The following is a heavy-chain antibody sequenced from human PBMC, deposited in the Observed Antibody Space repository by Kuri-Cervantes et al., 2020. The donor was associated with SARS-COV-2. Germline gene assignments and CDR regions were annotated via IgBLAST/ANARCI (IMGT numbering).Heavy chain of an antibody. Sequence: GGSLRLSCAASRFSFGSYAMGWIRQAPGKGLEYVSSISIRSDVTNYGDSVKGRFTISRDNSKNTLYLQMNSLRADDTAVYYCAKAWRGQWLASYYYYGMDVWGQGTTVTVSS. CDR3: AKAWRGQWLASYYYYGMDV. D-gene: IGHD6-19*01. CDR1: RFSFGSYA. J-gene: IGHJ6*02. CDR2: ISIRSDVT. V-gene: IGHV3-23*01.